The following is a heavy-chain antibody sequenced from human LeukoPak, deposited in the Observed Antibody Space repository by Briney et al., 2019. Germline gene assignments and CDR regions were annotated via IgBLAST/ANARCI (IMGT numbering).Heavy chain of an antibody. CDR2: INPDGSTT. CDR1: GFTISSYW. Sequence: PGGSLRLSCAASGFTISSYWMHWVRQAPGKGLVWVSRINPDGSTTSYADSVKGRFTISRDSAKNTLYLQMNSLRAEDTAVYYCVNDINPGGADVWGQGTTVTVSS. J-gene: IGHJ6*02. V-gene: IGHV3-74*01. D-gene: IGHD2-15*01. CDR3: VNDINPGGADV.